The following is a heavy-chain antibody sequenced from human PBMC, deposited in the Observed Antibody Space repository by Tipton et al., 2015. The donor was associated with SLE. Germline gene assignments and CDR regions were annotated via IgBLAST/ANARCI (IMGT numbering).Heavy chain of an antibody. Sequence: TLSLTCAVYGGSFSGYYWSWIRQPPGKGLEWIGEINHSGSTNYNPSLESRVTISVDTSKNQFSLKLSSVTAADTAVYYCASERTGGYFDYWGQGTLVTVSS. V-gene: IGHV4-34*01. CDR3: ASERTGGYFDY. CDR2: INHSGST. D-gene: IGHD7-27*01. J-gene: IGHJ4*02. CDR1: GGSFSGYY.